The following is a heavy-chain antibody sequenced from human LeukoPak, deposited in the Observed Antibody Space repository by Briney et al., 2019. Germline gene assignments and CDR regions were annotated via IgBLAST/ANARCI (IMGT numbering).Heavy chain of an antibody. J-gene: IGHJ4*02. V-gene: IGHV5-51*01. D-gene: IGHD6-19*01. Sequence: ESLKISCMGSGYSFNTYWIGWVRQMPGKGLEWMGVIYPGDSDTRYSPSFQGQVSISADKSISTAYLQWSSLKASDTAMYYCARVAVAGPVEFDYWGQGTLVSVSS. CDR3: ARVAVAGPVEFDY. CDR1: GYSFNTYW. CDR2: IYPGDSDT.